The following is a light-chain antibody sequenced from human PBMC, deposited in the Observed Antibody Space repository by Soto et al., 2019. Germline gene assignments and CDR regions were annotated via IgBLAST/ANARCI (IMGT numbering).Light chain of an antibody. CDR2: GAS. J-gene: IGKJ4*01. CDR1: QSVSSN. Sequence: EIVMTQSPATLSVSPGERATLSCRASQSVSSNLAWYQQKPGQAPRLLIYGASTRATGIPARFSGSGSGTDFTLTISSLQSEDFAVYHCQQYNNWLTFGGGTKVEIK. CDR3: QQYNNWLT. V-gene: IGKV3-15*01.